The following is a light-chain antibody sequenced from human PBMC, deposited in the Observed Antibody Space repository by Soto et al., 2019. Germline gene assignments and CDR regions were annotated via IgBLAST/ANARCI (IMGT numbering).Light chain of an antibody. CDR1: QDISSR. J-gene: IGKJ1*01. Sequence: DIQMTQSPSSVSASVGDRVTITCRASQDISSRLAWYQQKPGKAPKLLIYAASSSQSGVPSRFSGSESGTDFTLTISSLQPEDFATYYCQQANSFPWTFGQGTKGGYQ. CDR2: AAS. V-gene: IGKV1-12*01. CDR3: QQANSFPWT.